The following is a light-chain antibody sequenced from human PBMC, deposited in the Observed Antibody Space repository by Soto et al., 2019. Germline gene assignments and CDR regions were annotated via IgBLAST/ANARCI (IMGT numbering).Light chain of an antibody. J-gene: IGKJ3*01. Sequence: DIQMTQSPSSLSASVGDRVPITCQASQDITNYLNWYQQKPGKAPKLLIYGASNLETGVPSRFSGSGSGADFSFTISSLQPEDIATYYCQQYYNLPLTFG. CDR2: GAS. CDR1: QDITNY. CDR3: QQYYNLPLT. V-gene: IGKV1-33*01.